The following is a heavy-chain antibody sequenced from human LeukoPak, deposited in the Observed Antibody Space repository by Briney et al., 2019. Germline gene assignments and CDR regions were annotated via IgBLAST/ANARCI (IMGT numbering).Heavy chain of an antibody. D-gene: IGHD5-18*01. V-gene: IGHV3-66*01. CDR2: IYSGDRT. CDR3: ARDGGYSYGYGFDY. J-gene: IGHJ4*02. CDR1: GFIVSSDY. Sequence: GGSLRLSCAASGFIVSSDYMSWVRQPPGKGLEWVSVIYSGDRTCYADSVKGRFTISSDSSKNTLYLQMNSLRAEDTAVYYCARDGGYSYGYGFDYWGQGTLVTVSS.